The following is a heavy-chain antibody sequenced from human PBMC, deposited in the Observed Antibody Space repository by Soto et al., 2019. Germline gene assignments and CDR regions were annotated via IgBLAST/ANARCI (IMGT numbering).Heavy chain of an antibody. CDR1: GFTFSSYS. CDR3: ARDFKESQYYYYCMDV. CDR2: ISSSRIYT. Sequence: EVQLVGSGGGLVKPGGSLRLSCVVSGFTFSSYSMNWVRQAPGKRLEWVSSISSSRIYTYYADSVKGRFTISRDNAKNSVYMQMNSLRAEDTAVYYCARDFKESQYYYYCMDVGGKGTTVTVSS. V-gene: IGHV3-21*06. J-gene: IGHJ6*03. D-gene: IGHD3-10*01.